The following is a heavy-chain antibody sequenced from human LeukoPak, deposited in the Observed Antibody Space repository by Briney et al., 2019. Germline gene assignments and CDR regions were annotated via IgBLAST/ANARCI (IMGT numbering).Heavy chain of an antibody. CDR3: AREDALWFGELLFDAFDI. D-gene: IGHD3-10*01. J-gene: IGHJ3*02. V-gene: IGHV1-8*01. CDR1: GYTFTSYD. Sequence: ASVKVSCKASGYTFTSYDINWVRQATGQGLEWMGWMNPNSGNTGYAQKFQGRVTMTRNTSISTAYMELSSLRSEDTAVYYCAREDALWFGELLFDAFDIWGQGTKVTVSS. CDR2: MNPNSGNT.